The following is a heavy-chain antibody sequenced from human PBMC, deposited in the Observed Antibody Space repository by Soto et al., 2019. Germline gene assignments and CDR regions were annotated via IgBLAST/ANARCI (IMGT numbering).Heavy chain of an antibody. CDR2: IYPADSDT. CDR1: GFSFNSYW. CDR3: ERIDYPDSVASYYHMDV. D-gene: IGHD3-10*01. Sequence: GESLKISCKGSGFSFNSYWIAWVRQMPGKGLEWMGIIYPADSDTRYSPPFQGQVTISADKSISTGFLQCGSLKASDNAMYYCERIDYPDSVASYYHMDVWVSGTTVTVSS. V-gene: IGHV5-51*01. J-gene: IGHJ6*03.